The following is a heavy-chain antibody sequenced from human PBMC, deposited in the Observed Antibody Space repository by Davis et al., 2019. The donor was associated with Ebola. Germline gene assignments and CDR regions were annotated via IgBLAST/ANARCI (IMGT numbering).Heavy chain of an antibody. J-gene: IGHJ4*02. CDR3: ARDSLFSGSYTDLFDY. CDR2: INAGNGNT. D-gene: IGHD1-26*01. Sequence: ASVKVSCKASGYTFTSYAMHWVRQAPGQRLEWMGWINAGNGNTKYSQKFQGRVTITRDTSASTAYMELSSLRSEDTAVYYCARDSLFSGSYTDLFDYWGQGTLVTVSS. CDR1: GYTFTSYA. V-gene: IGHV1-3*01.